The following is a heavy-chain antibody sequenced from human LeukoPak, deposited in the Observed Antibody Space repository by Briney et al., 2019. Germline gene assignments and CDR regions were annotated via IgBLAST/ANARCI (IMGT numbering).Heavy chain of an antibody. V-gene: IGHV4-34*01. J-gene: IGHJ4*02. CDR3: ARGNTPDYYGSGSYYSYFDY. CDR1: GGSLSGYY. CDR2: INHSGST. D-gene: IGHD3-10*01. Sequence: SETLSLTCAVYGGSLSGYYWSWIRQPPGKGLEWIGEINHSGSTNYNPSLKSRVTISVDTSKNQFSLKLSSVTAADTAVYYCARGNTPDYYGSGSYYSYFDYWGQGTLVTVSS.